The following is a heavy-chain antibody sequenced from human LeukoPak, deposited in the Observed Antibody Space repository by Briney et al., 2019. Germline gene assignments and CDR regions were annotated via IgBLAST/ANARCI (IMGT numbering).Heavy chain of an antibody. D-gene: IGHD3-22*01. CDR2: ISAYNGNT. CDR1: GYTFTNYD. Sequence: ASVKVSCKASGYTFTNYDIHWVRQAPGQGLEWMGWISAYNGNTNYAQKFQGRVTVTADTSTTTAYMELRSLRSGDTAVYYCARDGVDTDSSRPFDYWGQGSLATVSS. V-gene: IGHV1-18*01. J-gene: IGHJ4*02. CDR3: ARDGVDTDSSRPFDY.